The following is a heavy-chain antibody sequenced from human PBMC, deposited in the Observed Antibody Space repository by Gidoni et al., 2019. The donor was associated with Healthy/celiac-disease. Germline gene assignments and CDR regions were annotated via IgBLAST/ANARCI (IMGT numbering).Heavy chain of an antibody. D-gene: IGHD1-7*01. CDR2: ISAYNGNT. J-gene: IGHJ4*02. Sequence: QVQLVQSGAEVKKPGASVKVSCKASGYTFTSYGISWVRQAPGQGLEWMGWISAYNGNTNYAQKLQGRVTMTTDTSTSTAYMELRSLRSDDTAVYYCARDPRYNWNFLLDPAFDYWGQGTLVTVSS. CDR1: GYTFTSYG. CDR3: ARDPRYNWNFLLDPAFDY. V-gene: IGHV1-18*01.